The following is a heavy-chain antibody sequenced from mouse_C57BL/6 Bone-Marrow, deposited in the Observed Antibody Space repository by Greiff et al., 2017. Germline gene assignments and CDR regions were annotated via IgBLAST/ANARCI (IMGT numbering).Heavy chain of an antibody. J-gene: IGHJ1*03. CDR3: TRYLLLIPRYFDV. Sequence: QVQLQQSGAELVRPGASVTLSCKASGYTFTDYEMHWVKQTPVHGLEWIGAIDPETGSTAYNQKFKGKAILTADKSSSTAYMELRSLTSEDSAVYYCTRYLLLIPRYFDVWGTGTTVTVSS. V-gene: IGHV1-15*01. D-gene: IGHD1-1*01. CDR2: IDPETGST. CDR1: GYTFTDYE.